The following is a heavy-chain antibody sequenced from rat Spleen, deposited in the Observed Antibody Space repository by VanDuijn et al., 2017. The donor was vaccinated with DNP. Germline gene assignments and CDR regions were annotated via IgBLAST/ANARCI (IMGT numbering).Heavy chain of an antibody. CDR3: TTDFERGY. V-gene: IGHV5-17*01. CDR2: INSDGSSS. CDR1: GFTFSDYA. D-gene: IGHD1-11*01. J-gene: IGHJ2*01. Sequence: EVQLVESGGGSVQPGRSPKISCEASGFTFSDYAMAWVRQAPKKGLEWVATINSDGSSSYYRDSVKGRFTISRDNVKNTQYLQMDSLRSEDTATFYCTTDFERGYWGQGVMVTVSS.